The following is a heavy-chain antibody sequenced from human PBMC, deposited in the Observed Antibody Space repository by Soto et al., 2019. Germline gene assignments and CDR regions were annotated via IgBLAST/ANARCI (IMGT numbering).Heavy chain of an antibody. CDR2: AYPHAATT. CDR1: GYIFTSYY. CDR3: ARERERAYYFDP. J-gene: IGHJ5*02. V-gene: IGHV1-46*03. D-gene: IGHD2-8*01. Sequence: AQVVQSGAEARAPGASVKVSCKASGYIFTSYYIHWVRQAPGQGLEYLGVAYPHAATTFVAQKFQGRITVTMDTSTSTVHMELTSLTPEDTAVYYCARERERAYYFDPWGQGTLVTVSS.